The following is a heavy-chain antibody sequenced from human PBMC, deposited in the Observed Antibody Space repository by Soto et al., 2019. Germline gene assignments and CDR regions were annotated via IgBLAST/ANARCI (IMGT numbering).Heavy chain of an antibody. D-gene: IGHD3-22*01. Sequence: SETLSLTCTVSGGSISSYYWSWIRQPPGKGLEWIGYIYYSGSTNYNPSLKSRVTISVDTSKNQFSLKLSSVTAADTAVYYCARGGLQYYDSSGFDYRGQGTLVTVSS. CDR1: GGSISSYY. V-gene: IGHV4-59*01. J-gene: IGHJ4*02. CDR2: IYYSGST. CDR3: ARGGLQYYDSSGFDY.